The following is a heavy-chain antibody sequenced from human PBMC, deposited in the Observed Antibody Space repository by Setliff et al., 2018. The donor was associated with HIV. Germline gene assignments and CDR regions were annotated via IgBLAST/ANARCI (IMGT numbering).Heavy chain of an antibody. CDR1: GGSFSDFY. D-gene: IGHD2-21*02. Sequence: SETLSLTCAVFGGSFSDFYWSWIRQPPGKGLEWIGEISYSGSTVYNPSLKSRVTMSVDASKNLVSLNLNSVTAADTVIYYCARGVARQVVTDRWFDPWGQGTPVTVSS. V-gene: IGHV4-34*01. CDR3: ARGVARQVVTDRWFDP. J-gene: IGHJ5*02. CDR2: ISYSGST.